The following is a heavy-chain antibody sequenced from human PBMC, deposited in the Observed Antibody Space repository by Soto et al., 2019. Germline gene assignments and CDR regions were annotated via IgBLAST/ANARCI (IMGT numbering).Heavy chain of an antibody. CDR3: AREVGSSGWYENWFDP. D-gene: IGHD6-19*01. CDR1: GGSISSSSYY. CDR2: IYYSGST. V-gene: IGHV4-61*01. J-gene: IGHJ5*02. Sequence: SETLSLTCTVSGGSISSSSYYWSWIRQPPGKGLEWIGYIYYSGSTNYNPSLKSRVTISVDTSKNQFSLKLSSVTAADTAVYYCAREVGSSGWYENWFDPWGQGTLVTVSS.